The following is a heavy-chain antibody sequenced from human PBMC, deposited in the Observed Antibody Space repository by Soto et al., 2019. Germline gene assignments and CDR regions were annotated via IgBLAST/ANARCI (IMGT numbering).Heavy chain of an antibody. J-gene: IGHJ5*02. CDR1: GFTFSSYW. V-gene: IGHV3-74*01. CDR2: VSSDGSST. D-gene: IGHD4-4*01. CDR3: ARVLPNYRSCGS. Sequence: DVQLVESGGGLVQPGESLRLSCAASGFTFSSYWMHWIRQAPGKGLVWVSRVSSDGSSTVYATSVKGRLTISRDNAKNTLYLQMNSLSDEDTAVYYCARVLPNYRSCGSWGQGTLVTVSS.